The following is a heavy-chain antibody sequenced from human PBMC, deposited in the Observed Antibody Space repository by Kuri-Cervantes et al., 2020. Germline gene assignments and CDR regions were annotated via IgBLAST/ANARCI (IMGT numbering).Heavy chain of an antibody. V-gene: IGHV1-2*04. J-gene: IGHJ4*02. Sequence: ASVKVSCKASGYTFTGYYMHWVRRAPGQGLEWMGWINPNSGGTNYAQKFQGWVTMTRDTSASTTYMDLSSLRSEDTAVYYCARDQDCTNGICIPDFWGQGTLVTVSS. CDR2: INPNSGGT. CDR3: ARDQDCTNGICIPDF. D-gene: IGHD2-8*01. CDR1: GYTFTGYY.